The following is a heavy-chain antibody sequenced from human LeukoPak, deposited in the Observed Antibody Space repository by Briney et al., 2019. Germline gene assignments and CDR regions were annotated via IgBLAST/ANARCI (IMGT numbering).Heavy chain of an antibody. V-gene: IGHV4-38-2*02. CDR3: ARDFPGYCSSTSCYS. D-gene: IGHD2-2*02. J-gene: IGHJ4*02. CDR1: GYSISSGYY. Sequence: KPSETLSLTCPVSGYSISSGYYWGWIRQPPGKGLEWIGSIYHSGSTYYNPSLKSRVTISVGTSKNQFSLKLSSVTAADTAVYYCARDFPGYCSSTSCYSWGQGTLVTVSS. CDR2: IYHSGST.